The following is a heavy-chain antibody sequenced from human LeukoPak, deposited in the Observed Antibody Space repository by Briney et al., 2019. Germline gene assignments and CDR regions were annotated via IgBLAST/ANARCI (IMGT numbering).Heavy chain of an antibody. J-gene: IGHJ3*02. V-gene: IGHV4-38-2*01. D-gene: IGHD6-13*01. CDR2: IYHSGST. CDR3: ITSLAAAGSGSLDAFDI. CDR1: GYSISSGYY. Sequence: SETLSLTCAVSGYSISSGYYWGWIRQPPGKGLGWIGIIYHSGSTYYNPSLKSRVTISVDTSKNQFSLKLSSVTAADTAVYYCITSLAAAGSGSLDAFDIWGQGTMVTVSS.